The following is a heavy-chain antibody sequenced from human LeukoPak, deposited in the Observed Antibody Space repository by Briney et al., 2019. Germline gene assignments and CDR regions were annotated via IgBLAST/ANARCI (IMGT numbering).Heavy chain of an antibody. CDR2: ISSSSSYI. D-gene: IGHD2-2*01. CDR1: GFTVSSNY. J-gene: IGHJ4*02. CDR3: ARDLPAGYCSSTSCPPAFGY. Sequence: SGGSLRLSCAASGFTVSSNYMNWVRQAPGKGLEWVSSISSSSSYIYYADSVKGRFTISRDNAKNSLYLQMNSLRAEDTAVYYCARDLPAGYCSSTSCPPAFGYWGQGTLVTVSS. V-gene: IGHV3-21*01.